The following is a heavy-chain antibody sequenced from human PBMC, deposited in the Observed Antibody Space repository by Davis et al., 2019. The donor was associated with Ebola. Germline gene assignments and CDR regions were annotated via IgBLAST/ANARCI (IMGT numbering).Heavy chain of an antibody. CDR1: GFTFSDYY. Sequence: PGGSLRLSCAASGFTFSDYYMSWIRQAPGKGLEWVSYISTSGSTMYYADSVKGRFSISRDNAKNSLYLQMNSLKVEDTAVYYCARSGWEIAAEIDYWGQGTLVTVSS. CDR3: ARSGWEIAAEIDY. CDR2: ISTSGSTM. V-gene: IGHV3-11*01. D-gene: IGHD6-13*01. J-gene: IGHJ4*02.